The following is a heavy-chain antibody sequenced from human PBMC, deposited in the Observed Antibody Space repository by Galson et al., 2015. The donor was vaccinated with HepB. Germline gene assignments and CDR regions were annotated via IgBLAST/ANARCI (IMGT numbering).Heavy chain of an antibody. Sequence: ETLSLTCTVSGGSISSSSYYWGWIRQPPGKGLEWIGSIYYSGSTYYNPSLKSRVTISVDTSKNQFSLKLSSVTAADTAVYYCARGDMVVVPAARPERAEYFQHWGQGTLVTVSS. CDR3: ARGDMVVVPAARPERAEYFQH. CDR2: IYYSGST. J-gene: IGHJ1*01. CDR1: GGSISSSSYY. D-gene: IGHD2-2*01. V-gene: IGHV4-39*01.